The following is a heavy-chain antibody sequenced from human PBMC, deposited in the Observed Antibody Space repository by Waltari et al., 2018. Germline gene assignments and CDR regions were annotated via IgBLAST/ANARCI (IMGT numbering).Heavy chain of an antibody. CDR2: INEDGNKK. CDR3: VSEYISGY. J-gene: IGHJ4*02. Sequence: EAQLVESGGGLVQPGGSLRLSCAASGFISDGWFDLVRQAPGKGLEWVASINEDGNKKDYVDSVKGRFTISRDNAKKSLYLQMNSLRVEDTAIYYCVSEYISGYWGQGTLVTVSS. V-gene: IGHV3-7*01. D-gene: IGHD6-19*01. CDR1: GFISDGW.